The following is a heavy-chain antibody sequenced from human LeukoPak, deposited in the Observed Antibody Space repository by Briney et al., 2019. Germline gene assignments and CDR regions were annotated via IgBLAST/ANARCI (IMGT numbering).Heavy chain of an antibody. CDR3: AREGLRPGASDY. V-gene: IGHV4-31*03. D-gene: IGHD3-10*01. J-gene: IGHJ4*02. CDR2: IYYSGST. Sequence: PSETLSLTCTVSGGSISSGGYYWSWIRQHPGKGLEWIGYIYYSGSTYYNPSLKSRVTISVDTSKNQFSLKLSSVTAADTAVYYCAREGLRPGASDYWGQGTLVTVSS. CDR1: GGSISSGGYY.